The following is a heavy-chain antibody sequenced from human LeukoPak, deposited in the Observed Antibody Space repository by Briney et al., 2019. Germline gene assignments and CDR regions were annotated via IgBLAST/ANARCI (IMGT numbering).Heavy chain of an antibody. J-gene: IGHJ4*02. D-gene: IGHD3-22*01. CDR3: AKSASEGSGYSNFDY. CDR2: IYHSGST. Sequence: PSETLSLTCTVSGGSISSGDYYWSWIRQPPGKGLEWIGSIYHSGSTYYNPSLRSRVTISVDTSKSQFSLKLSSATAADTAVYYCAKSASEGSGYSNFDYWAQGTLVTVSS. V-gene: IGHV4-39*07. CDR1: GGSISSGDYY.